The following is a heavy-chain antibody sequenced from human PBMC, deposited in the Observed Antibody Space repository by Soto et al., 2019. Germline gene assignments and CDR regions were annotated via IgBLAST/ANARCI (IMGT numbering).Heavy chain of an antibody. CDR3: ARGLDDTGPH. Sequence: PGGSLRLSCAASGFTFSSYAMHWVRQAPGKGLEWVAVISYDGSNKYYADSVKGRFTISRDNSKNTLYLKMNSLRAEDTAVYYCARGLDDTGPHWGQGTLVTVSS. D-gene: IGHD2-8*02. CDR2: ISYDGSNK. CDR1: GFTFSSYA. J-gene: IGHJ4*02. V-gene: IGHV3-30-3*01.